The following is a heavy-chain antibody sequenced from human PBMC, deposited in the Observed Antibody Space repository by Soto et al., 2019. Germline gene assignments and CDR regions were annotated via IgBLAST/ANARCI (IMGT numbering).Heavy chain of an antibody. CDR2: ISGSGGST. D-gene: IGHD5-12*01. V-gene: IGHV3-23*01. Sequence: GGSLRLSCAASGFTFXSYAMSWVRQAPGKGLEWVSAISGSGGSTYYADSVKGRFTISRDNSKNTLYLQMNSLRAEDTAVYYCAKADSGYDFHHYYYYYYMDVWGKGTTVTVSS. J-gene: IGHJ6*03. CDR1: GFTFXSYA. CDR3: AKADSGYDFHHYYYYYYMDV.